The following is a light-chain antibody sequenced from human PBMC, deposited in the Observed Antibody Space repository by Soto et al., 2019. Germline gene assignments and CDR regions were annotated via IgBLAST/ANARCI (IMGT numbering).Light chain of an antibody. V-gene: IGLV2-8*01. CDR3: NSYAGSNTLDV. CDR2: EVS. J-gene: IGLJ1*01. CDR1: SSDVGGYNY. Sequence: QSALTQPPSASGSPGQSVTISCTGTSSDVGGYNYVSWYQQHPGKAPKLMIYEVSKRTSEVPDRFSGSKSGNTASLTVSGLQAEDEADYYCNSYAGSNTLDVFGTGTKLTVL.